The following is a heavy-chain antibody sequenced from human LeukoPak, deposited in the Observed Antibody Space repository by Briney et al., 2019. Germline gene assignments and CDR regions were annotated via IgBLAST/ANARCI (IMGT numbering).Heavy chain of an antibody. J-gene: IGHJ3*02. CDR3: ARDPPSPSSGWHQAAFDI. V-gene: IGHV3-21*01. D-gene: IGHD3-22*01. Sequence: GGSLRLSCAASGFTFSSYSMNWVRQAPGKGLEWVSSISSSSSYIYYADSVKGRFTISRDNAKNSLYLQMNSLRAEDTAVYYCARDPPSPSSGWHQAAFDIWGQGTMVTVSS. CDR1: GFTFSSYS. CDR2: ISSSSSYI.